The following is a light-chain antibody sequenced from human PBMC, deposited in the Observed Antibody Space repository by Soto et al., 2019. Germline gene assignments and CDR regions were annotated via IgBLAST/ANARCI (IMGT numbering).Light chain of an antibody. CDR1: QSVSSSY. J-gene: IGKJ2*02. CDR3: QQYGSSPST. CDR2: GAS. Sequence: EIVLTQSPGTLSLSPGERATLSCRASQSVSSSYLAWYQQKPGQAPRLLIYGASSRATGIPDRFSGSGSGIYFTLTISRLEPEDFEVYYCQQYGSSPSTFGQGTKLEIK. V-gene: IGKV3-20*01.